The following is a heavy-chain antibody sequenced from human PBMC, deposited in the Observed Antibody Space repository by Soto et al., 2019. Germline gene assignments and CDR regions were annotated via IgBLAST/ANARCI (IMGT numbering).Heavy chain of an antibody. V-gene: IGHV1-46*01. CDR2: INPSGGST. J-gene: IGHJ6*02. CDR3: ARDPLVTIFGVVIISGGMDV. Sequence: ASVKVSCKASGYTFTSYYMHWVRQAPGQGLEWMGIINPSGGSTSYAQKFQGRVTMTRDTSTSTAYMELSSLRSEDTAVYYCARDPLVTIFGVVIISGGMDVWGQGTTVTVSS. D-gene: IGHD3-3*01. CDR1: GYTFTSYY.